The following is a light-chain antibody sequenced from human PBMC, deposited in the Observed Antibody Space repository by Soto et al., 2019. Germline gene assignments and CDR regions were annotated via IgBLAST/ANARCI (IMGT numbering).Light chain of an antibody. V-gene: IGLV1-44*01. Sequence: SVLTQPPSASGTPGQRVAISCSGCGSNLGGSAVNWYQQLPGAAPKLLIYDNHQRPSGVPDRFSGSKSDTSDSLAISRLQSEDEGDYYCAAWVDSLNGPVFGGGTQLTVL. CDR3: AAWVDSLNGPV. CDR1: GSNLGGSA. J-gene: IGLJ3*02. CDR2: DNH.